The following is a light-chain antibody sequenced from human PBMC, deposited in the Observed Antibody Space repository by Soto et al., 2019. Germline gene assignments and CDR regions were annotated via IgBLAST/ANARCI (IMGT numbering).Light chain of an antibody. J-gene: IGLJ1*01. V-gene: IGLV1-40*01. Sequence: QSVLTQPPSVSGAPGQRITISCTGSSSNIGAGYDVHWYQHLPVTAPKLLIYGNINRPSGFPDRFSGSKSGTSASLAITGLQAEDEAEYFCQSYDSSLSDSVFGTGTKLTVL. CDR1: SSNIGAGYD. CDR3: QSYDSSLSDSV. CDR2: GNI.